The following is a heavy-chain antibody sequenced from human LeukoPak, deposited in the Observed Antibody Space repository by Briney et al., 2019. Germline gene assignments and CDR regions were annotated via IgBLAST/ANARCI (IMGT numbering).Heavy chain of an antibody. CDR3: ARDLRGGYSYGYDY. J-gene: IGHJ4*02. V-gene: IGHV1-2*02. Sequence: ASVKVSCKASGYTFTGYYMHWVRQAPGQGREWMGWINPNSGGTNYAQKFQGRVTMTRDTSISTAYMELSRLRSDDTAVYYCARDLRGGYSYGYDYWGQGTLVTVSS. CDR2: INPNSGGT. CDR1: GYTFTGYY. D-gene: IGHD5-18*01.